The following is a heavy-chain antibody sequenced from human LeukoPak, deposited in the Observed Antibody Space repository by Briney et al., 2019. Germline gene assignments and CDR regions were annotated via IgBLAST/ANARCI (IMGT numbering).Heavy chain of an antibody. CDR2: ISSSGSTI. Sequence: GGSLSLSCAASGFTFSDYYMSWIRQAPGKGLEWVSYISSSGSTIYYADPVKGRFTISRDNAKNPQYLQMNSLRAEDTAVYYCARVGDYGDYFDYWGQGTLATVFS. CDR1: GFTFSDYY. CDR3: ARVGDYGDYFDY. J-gene: IGHJ4*02. D-gene: IGHD4-17*01. V-gene: IGHV3-11*01.